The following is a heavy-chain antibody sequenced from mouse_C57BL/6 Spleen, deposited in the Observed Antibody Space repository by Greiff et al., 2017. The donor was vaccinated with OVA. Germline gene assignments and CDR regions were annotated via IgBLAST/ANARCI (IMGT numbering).Heavy chain of an antibody. CDR3: GAYYYGSSYDPYAMDY. V-gene: IGHV2-3*01. Sequence: QVQLQQSGPGLVAPSQRLSITCTVSGFSLTSYGVSWVRQPPGKGLEWLGVIWGDGSTNYHSALISSLSISKDNSKSQVFLKLNSLQTDDTSTYYCGAYYYGSSYDPYAMDYWGQGTSVTVSS. J-gene: IGHJ4*01. CDR1: GFSLTSYG. CDR2: IWGDGST. D-gene: IGHD1-1*01.